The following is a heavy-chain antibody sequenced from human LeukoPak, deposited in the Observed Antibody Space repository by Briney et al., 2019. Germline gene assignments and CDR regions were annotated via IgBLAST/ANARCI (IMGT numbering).Heavy chain of an antibody. CDR1: GFTVSSNY. J-gene: IGHJ4*02. V-gene: IGHV3-66*01. CDR3: ARARYSSGWPFFDY. CDR2: IYSGGST. Sequence: GGSLRLSCAASGFTVSSNYMSWVRQAPGKGLEWVSVIYSGGSTYYADSVKGRFTISRDNSKNTLYLQMNSLRAGDTAVYYCARARYSSGWPFFDYWGQGTLVTVSS. D-gene: IGHD6-19*01.